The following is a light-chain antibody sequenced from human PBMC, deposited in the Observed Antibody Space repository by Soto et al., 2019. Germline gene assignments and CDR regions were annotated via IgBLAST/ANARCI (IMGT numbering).Light chain of an antibody. Sequence: EIVMTQSPATLSVSPGERATLSCRASQSVSSTLAWYQQKPGQAPRLLIYGASTRATGIPARFSGSGSGTEFTLTISSLQSADFAVYYCKQYSKWPVTFGGGTKVEIK. CDR2: GAS. CDR1: QSVSST. J-gene: IGKJ4*01. CDR3: KQYSKWPVT. V-gene: IGKV3-15*01.